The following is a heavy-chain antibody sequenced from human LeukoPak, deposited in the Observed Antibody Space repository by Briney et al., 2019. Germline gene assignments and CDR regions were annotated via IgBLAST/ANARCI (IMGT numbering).Heavy chain of an antibody. V-gene: IGHV7-4-1*02. Sequence: ASVKVSCKASGYIFTNYAMNWVRQAPGQGLEWMGWINTNTGNPTYAQGFTGRFVFSLDTSVSTAYLQISSLKAEDTAVYYCAGGSGRDSSALDTGYWGQGTLVTVSS. CDR2: INTNTGNP. D-gene: IGHD3-10*01. CDR3: AGGSGRDSSALDTGY. CDR1: GYIFTNYA. J-gene: IGHJ4*02.